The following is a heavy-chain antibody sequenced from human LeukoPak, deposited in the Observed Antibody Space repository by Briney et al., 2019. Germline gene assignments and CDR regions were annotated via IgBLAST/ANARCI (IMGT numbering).Heavy chain of an antibody. V-gene: IGHV1-46*01. D-gene: IGHD1-26*01. CDR3: ARGLVGANRAFDI. J-gene: IGHJ3*02. CDR2: INTSGGST. CDR1: GYTFTGYY. Sequence: ASVKVSCKASGYTFTGYYMHWVRQAPGQGLEWMGIINTSGGSTSYAQKFQGRVTMTRDMSTSTVYMELSSLRSEDTAVYYCARGLVGANRAFDIWGQGTMVTVSS.